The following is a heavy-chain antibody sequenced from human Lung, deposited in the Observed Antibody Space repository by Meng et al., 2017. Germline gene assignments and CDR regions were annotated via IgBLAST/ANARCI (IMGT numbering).Heavy chain of an antibody. CDR3: ARQARRSGAWTFFDY. CDR2: VYYNGNT. V-gene: IGHV4-59*08. J-gene: IGHJ4*02. D-gene: IGHD1-1*01. Sequence: QVKLQESGPGLVKPSQTLSLTCTVSGGSLSGYYWSWIRQPPGKGLEWIGYVYYNGNTNYNPSLKSRVTISVDTSKNQFSLSLNSVTAADTAVYYCARQARRSGAWTFFDYWGQGTLVTVSS. CDR1: GGSLSGYY.